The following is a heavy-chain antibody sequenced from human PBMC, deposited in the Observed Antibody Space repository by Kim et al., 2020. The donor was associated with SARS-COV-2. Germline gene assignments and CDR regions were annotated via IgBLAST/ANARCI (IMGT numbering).Heavy chain of an antibody. J-gene: IGHJ4*02. CDR1: GFTFSSYS. Sequence: GGSLRLSCAASGFTFSSYSMNWVRQAPGKGLEWVSSISSSSSYIYYADSVKGRFTISRDNAKNSLYLQMNSLRAEDTAVYYCARATPPPYYDILTGYFTGGGGSFDYWGQGTLVTVSS. CDR2: ISSSSSYI. D-gene: IGHD3-9*01. CDR3: ARATPPPYYDILTGYFTGGGGSFDY. V-gene: IGHV3-21*01.